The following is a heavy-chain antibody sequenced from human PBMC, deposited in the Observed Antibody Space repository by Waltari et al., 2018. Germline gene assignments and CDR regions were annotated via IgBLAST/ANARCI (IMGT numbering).Heavy chain of an antibody. Sequence: QVQLQESGPGLVKPSETLSLTCAVSGYSISSGYYWGWIRQPPGKGLEWIGSIYHSGSTYYNPSLKSRVTISVDTSKNQFSLKLSSVTAADTAVYYCASGGGYNQGDAFDIWGQGTMVTVSS. J-gene: IGHJ3*02. V-gene: IGHV4-38-2*01. CDR3: ASGGGYNQGDAFDI. CDR2: IYHSGST. CDR1: GYSISSGYY. D-gene: IGHD5-12*01.